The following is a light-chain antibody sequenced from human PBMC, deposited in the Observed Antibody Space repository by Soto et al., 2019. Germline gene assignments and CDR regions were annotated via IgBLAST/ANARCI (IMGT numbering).Light chain of an antibody. J-gene: IGLJ1*01. V-gene: IGLV2-14*01. CDR1: SSDVGGYNY. Sequence: QSVLTQPASVSGSPGQSITISCTGTSSDVGGYNYVSWYQQHPGKAPKLIIYDVATRPSGVSNRFSGSKSGSTASLIISRLQTEDEADYYCVSFTSSTTYVFGSGTKLTVL. CDR3: VSFTSSTTYV. CDR2: DVA.